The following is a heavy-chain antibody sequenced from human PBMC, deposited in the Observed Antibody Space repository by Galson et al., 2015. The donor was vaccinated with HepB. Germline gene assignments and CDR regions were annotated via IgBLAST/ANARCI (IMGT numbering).Heavy chain of an antibody. V-gene: IGHV3-13*01. Sequence: SLRLSCAASGLTFSSYDMHWVRQAPGKGLEWVSAIGTAGDTYYPGSAKGRFTISRENAKNSLYLQMNSLRAGDTAVYYCARDDGYGMDVWGQGTTVTVSS. CDR1: GLTFSSYD. CDR3: ARDDGYGMDV. CDR2: IGTAGDT. J-gene: IGHJ6*02.